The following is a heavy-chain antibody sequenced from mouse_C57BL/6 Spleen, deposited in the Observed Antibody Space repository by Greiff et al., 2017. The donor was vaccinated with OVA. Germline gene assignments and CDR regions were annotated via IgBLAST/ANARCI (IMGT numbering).Heavy chain of an antibody. CDR1: GYTFTSYW. Sequence: QVQLKQPGAELVKPGASVKLSCKASGYTFTSYWLHWVKQRPGQGLEWIGMIHPNSGSTNYNEKFKSKATLTVDKSSSTAYMQLSSLTSEDTAVYYCAREGRRLPDYWGQGTTLTVSS. D-gene: IGHD3-2*02. J-gene: IGHJ2*01. CDR2: IHPNSGST. V-gene: IGHV1-64*01. CDR3: AREGRRLPDY.